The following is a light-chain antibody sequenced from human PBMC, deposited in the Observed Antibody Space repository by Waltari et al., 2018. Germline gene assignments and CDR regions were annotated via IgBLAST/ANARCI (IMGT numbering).Light chain of an antibody. CDR3: LQHHTYPWT. CDR2: TAS. V-gene: IGKV1-17*01. J-gene: IGKJ1*01. Sequence: DIQMTQSPSSLSASVGVRVTFTCRASQDIRNDLGWYQQKPGKPPKRLIYTASTLQSGGPSRFSGTGSGTEFTLTISSLQPEDFATYYGLQHHTYPWTFGQGTKVEIK. CDR1: QDIRND.